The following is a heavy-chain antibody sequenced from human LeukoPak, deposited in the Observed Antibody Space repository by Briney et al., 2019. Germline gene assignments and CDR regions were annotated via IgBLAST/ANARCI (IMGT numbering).Heavy chain of an antibody. J-gene: IGHJ3*02. Sequence: PGWSLRLSCAASGFTFSSYEMDWVRQAPGKGLEWVSYIGYNENIMYYADSVKGRFTISRDNARNSLYLQMNSLRPEDTAVYYCAAYSDTSGKAFDIWGQGTVVTVSS. D-gene: IGHD3-22*01. V-gene: IGHV3-48*03. CDR3: AAYSDTSGKAFDI. CDR2: IGYNENIM. CDR1: GFTFSSYE.